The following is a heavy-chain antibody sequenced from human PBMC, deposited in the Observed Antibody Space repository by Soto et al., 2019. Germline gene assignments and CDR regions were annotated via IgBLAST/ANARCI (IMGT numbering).Heavy chain of an antibody. V-gene: IGHV1-69*02. CDR3: AGGIAAAGTWYYGMDV. Sequence: QVQLVQSGAEVKKPGSSVKVSCKASGGTFSSYTISWVRQAPGQGLEWMGRIIPILGIANYAQKFQGRVTITAEKSTSTAYMELSSLRSEDTAVYYCAGGIAAAGTWYYGMDVWGQGTTVTVSS. CDR2: IIPILGIA. D-gene: IGHD6-13*01. CDR1: GGTFSSYT. J-gene: IGHJ6*02.